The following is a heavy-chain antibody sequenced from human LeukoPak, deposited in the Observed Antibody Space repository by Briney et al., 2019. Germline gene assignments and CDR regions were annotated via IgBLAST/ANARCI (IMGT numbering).Heavy chain of an antibody. V-gene: IGHV3-7*01. CDR3: ASSIYSSSWYFYYYMDV. Sequence: GGSLRLSCAASGFTFSGYWMSWVRQAPGKGLEWVANIKQDGSEKYYVDSVKGRFTISRDNAKNSLYLQMNSLRAEDTAVYYCASSIYSSSWYFYYYMDVWGKGTTVTVSS. CDR2: IKQDGSEK. J-gene: IGHJ6*03. D-gene: IGHD6-13*01. CDR1: GFTFSGYW.